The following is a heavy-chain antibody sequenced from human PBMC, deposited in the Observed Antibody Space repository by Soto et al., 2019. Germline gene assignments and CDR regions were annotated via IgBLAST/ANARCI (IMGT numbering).Heavy chain of an antibody. J-gene: IGHJ4*02. V-gene: IGHV1-18*01. CDR1: GYTFTSYG. Sequence: ASVKVSCKASGYTFTSYGISWVRQAPGQGLEWMGWISAYNGNTNYAQKLQGRVTMTTDTSTSTAYMELRSLRSDDTAVYYCARAPKYSSSWYYYDSSGYPYYFDYWRQGTLVTVSS. D-gene: IGHD3-22*01. CDR3: ARAPKYSSSWYYYDSSGYPYYFDY. CDR2: ISAYNGNT.